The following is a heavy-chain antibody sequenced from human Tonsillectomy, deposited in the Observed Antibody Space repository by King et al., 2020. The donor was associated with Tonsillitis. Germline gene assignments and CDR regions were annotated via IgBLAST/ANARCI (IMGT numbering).Heavy chain of an antibody. V-gene: IGHV4-4*02. CDR1: GGCISSDNW. D-gene: IGHD3-3*01. CDR3: AREQRSRFYYYYMDV. Sequence: LQLQESGPGLVKPSGTLSLTCAVSGGCISSDNWWSWVRQPPGKGREWIGEINPSGTTNYNPSFNSRATISVDKSKNQFSLKRSSLTAADTAVYYCAREQRSRFYYYYMDVWGKGTTVTVSS. J-gene: IGHJ6*03. CDR2: INPSGTT.